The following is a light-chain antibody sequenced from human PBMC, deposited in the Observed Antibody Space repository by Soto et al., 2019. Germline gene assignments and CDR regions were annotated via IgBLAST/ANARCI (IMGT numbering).Light chain of an antibody. V-gene: IGKV3-20*01. J-gene: IGKJ1*01. CDR1: QSVSSSY. CDR2: GAS. CDR3: QQYGSSPRT. Sequence: EIVLTQSPGTLSLSPVERATLSCRASQSVSSSYLAWYQQKPGQAPRLLIYGASSRATGIPDRFSGSGSGTDFTLTISRLEPEDFAVYYCQQYGSSPRTFGQGTK.